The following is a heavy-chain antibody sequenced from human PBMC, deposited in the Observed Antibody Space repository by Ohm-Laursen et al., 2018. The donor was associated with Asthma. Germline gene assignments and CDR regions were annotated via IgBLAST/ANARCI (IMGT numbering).Heavy chain of an antibody. V-gene: IGHV1-18*04. Sequence: ASVKVSCKVSGYTFTSYGISWVRQAPGQGLEWMGWISAYNGNTNYAQKLQGRVTMTTDTSTSTAYMELRSLRSDDTAVYYCARSKGYDFWSGYFFDYWGQGTLVTVSS. CDR2: ISAYNGNT. J-gene: IGHJ4*02. D-gene: IGHD3-3*01. CDR1: GYTFTSYG. CDR3: ARSKGYDFWSGYFFDY.